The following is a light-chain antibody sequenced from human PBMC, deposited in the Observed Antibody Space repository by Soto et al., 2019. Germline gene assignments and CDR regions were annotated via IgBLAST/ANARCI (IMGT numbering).Light chain of an antibody. CDR1: SGHSTYA. V-gene: IGLV4-69*01. CDR3: QTWGTGIWV. J-gene: IGLJ3*02. CDR2: VNSDGSH. Sequence: QPVLTQSPSASASLGASVKLTCSLSSGHSTYAIAWHQQQPEKGPRFLMRVNSDGSHSKGDGIPARFSGSSSGAERYLTISSLQSEDEADYYCQTWGTGIWVFGGGTKLTVL.